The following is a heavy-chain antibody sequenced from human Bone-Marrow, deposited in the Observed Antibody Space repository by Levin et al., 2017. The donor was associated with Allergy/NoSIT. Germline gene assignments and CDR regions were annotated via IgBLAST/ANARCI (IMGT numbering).Heavy chain of an antibody. CDR3: AKARTNSGSVVGFDY. CDR1: GFIFDDYA. CDR2: ISWSGGTI. V-gene: IGHV3-9*01. D-gene: IGHD5-12*01. J-gene: IGHJ4*02. Sequence: PGGSLRLSCSASGFIFDDYAMHWVRQAPGKGLEWVSGISWSGGTIAYGDSVKGRFTISRDNTKNSLYLQMNSLRPEDTALYYCAKARTNSGSVVGFDYWGQGAPVTVSS.